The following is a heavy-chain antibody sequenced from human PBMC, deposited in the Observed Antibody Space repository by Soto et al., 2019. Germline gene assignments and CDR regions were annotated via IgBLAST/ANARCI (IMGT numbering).Heavy chain of an antibody. J-gene: IGHJ4*02. CDR3: ARVRYSSSWYRGYYFDY. D-gene: IGHD6-13*01. Sequence: QVQLVQSGAEVKKPGSSVKVSCKASGGTFSSYAISWVRQAPGQGLEWMGGIIPIFGTANYAQKLQGRVTITADESTSTAYMELSSLRSEDTAVYYCARVRYSSSWYRGYYFDYWGQGTLVTVSS. CDR2: IIPIFGTA. CDR1: GGTFSSYA. V-gene: IGHV1-69*01.